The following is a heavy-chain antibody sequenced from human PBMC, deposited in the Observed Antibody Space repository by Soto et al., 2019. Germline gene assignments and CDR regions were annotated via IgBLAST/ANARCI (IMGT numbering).Heavy chain of an antibody. Sequence: QVQLVESGGGMVQPGRSLRLSCAASGFTFSSYGMHWVRQAPGKGLEWVAVIWYDGSNKYYADSVKGRFTISRDNSKNTLYLQMNSLRAEDTAVYYCASTIASDAPFDYWGQGTLVTVSS. V-gene: IGHV3-33*01. D-gene: IGHD2-15*01. J-gene: IGHJ4*02. CDR1: GFTFSSYG. CDR2: IWYDGSNK. CDR3: ASTIASDAPFDY.